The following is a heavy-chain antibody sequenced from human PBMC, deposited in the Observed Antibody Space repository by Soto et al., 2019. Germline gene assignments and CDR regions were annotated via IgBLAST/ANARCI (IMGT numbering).Heavy chain of an antibody. J-gene: IGHJ6*02. Sequence: PSETLSLTCAVYGGSFSGYYWSWIRQPPGKGLEWIGEINHSGSTNYNPSLKSRVTISVDTSKNQFSLKLSSVTAAGTAVYYCARGGAGRGSNYDILTGYYRGNYYYGMDVWGQGTTVTVSS. CDR3: ARGGAGRGSNYDILTGYYRGNYYYGMDV. V-gene: IGHV4-34*01. CDR1: GGSFSGYY. CDR2: INHSGST. D-gene: IGHD3-9*01.